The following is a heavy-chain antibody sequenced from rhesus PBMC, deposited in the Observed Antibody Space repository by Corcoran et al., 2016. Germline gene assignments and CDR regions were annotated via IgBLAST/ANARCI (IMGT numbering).Heavy chain of an antibody. D-gene: IGHD1-38*01. CDR3: AKEGGTEAAGAGTPDFDY. CDR1: GFTFSSYG. Sequence: EVQLVETGGGFVQPGGSLRLSCAASGFTFSSYGMSWVRQAPGKGLGWVSGFSLYGGGTYIDDSVVDRCNISRDNAQNKLFLQMDSLRPEDTAGYYCAKEGGTEAAGAGTPDFDYWGQGVLVTVSS. CDR2: FSLYGGGT. J-gene: IGHJ4*01. V-gene: IGHV3S5*01.